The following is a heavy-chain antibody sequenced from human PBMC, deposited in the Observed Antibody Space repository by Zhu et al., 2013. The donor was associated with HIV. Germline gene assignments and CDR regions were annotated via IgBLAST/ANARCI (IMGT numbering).Heavy chain of an antibody. J-gene: IGHJ5*02. CDR2: IIPIFGTA. D-gene: IGHD6-13*01. V-gene: IGHV1-69*01. CDR1: GGTFSSYA. Sequence: QVQLVQSGAEVKKPGSSVKVSCKASGGTFSSYAISWVRQAPGQGLEWMGGIIPIFGTANYAQKFQGRVTITADESTSTAYMELSSLRSEDTAVYYCARQAYSSSWSEPGHNWFDPWGQGTLVTVSS. CDR3: ARQAYSSSWSEPGHNWFDP.